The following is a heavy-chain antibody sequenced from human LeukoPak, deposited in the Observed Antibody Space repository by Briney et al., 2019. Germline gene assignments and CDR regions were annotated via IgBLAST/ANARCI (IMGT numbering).Heavy chain of an antibody. CDR3: GYSSSWYAKYYFDY. CDR2: ISGSGGST. D-gene: IGHD6-13*01. Sequence: LAGGSLRLSCAASGFTFSSYAMSWVRQAPGKGLEWVSAISGSGGSTYYADSVKGRFTISRDNSKNTLYLQMNSLRAEDTAVYYCGYSSSWYAKYYFDYWGQGTLVTVSS. V-gene: IGHV3-23*01. J-gene: IGHJ4*02. CDR1: GFTFSSYA.